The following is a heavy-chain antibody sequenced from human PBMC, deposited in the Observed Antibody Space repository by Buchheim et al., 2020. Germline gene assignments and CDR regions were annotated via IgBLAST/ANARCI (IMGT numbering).Heavy chain of an antibody. J-gene: IGHJ1*01. D-gene: IGHD2-15*01. V-gene: IGHV1-2*02. CDR1: GYTVSEYY. Sequence: QVLLEQSGAEVRKPGASVKVSCKASGYTVSEYYVHWVRQAPGQGLEWMGWINCNNGVTDYGQKFQGRITMTTDTSIATVYMELSSLRSDDTAVYYCASDCSDTRCSTGEYYQDWGQGTL. CDR2: INCNNGVT. CDR3: ASDCSDTRCSTGEYYQD.